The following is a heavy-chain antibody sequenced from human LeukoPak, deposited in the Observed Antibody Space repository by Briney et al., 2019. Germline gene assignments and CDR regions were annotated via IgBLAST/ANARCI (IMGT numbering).Heavy chain of an antibody. D-gene: IGHD2-15*01. J-gene: IGHJ4*02. CDR3: TRALCSGGSCQPLGDY. V-gene: IGHV3-73*01. CDR1: GFTFSGSA. CDR2: IRSKANSYAT. Sequence: GGSLRLSCAASGFTFSGSAMHWVRQASGKGLEWVGRIRSKANSYATAYAASVKGRFTISRDDSKNTAYLQMNSLKTEDTAVYYRTRALCSGGSCQPLGDYWGQGTLVTVSS.